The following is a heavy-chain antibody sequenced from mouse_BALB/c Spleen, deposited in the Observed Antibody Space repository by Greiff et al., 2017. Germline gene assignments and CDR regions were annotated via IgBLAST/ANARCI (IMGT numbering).Heavy chain of an antibody. Sequence: QVQLQQSGAELAKPGASVKMSCKASGYTFTSYWMHWVKQRPGQGLEWIGYINPSTGYTEYNQKFKDKATLTADKTSSTAYMQLSSLTSEDSAVYYCARSRGDGYDYWGQGTSVTVSS. CDR3: ARSRGDGYDY. D-gene: IGHD2-3*01. CDR1: GYTFTSYW. J-gene: IGHJ4*01. CDR2: INPSTGYT. V-gene: IGHV1-7*01.